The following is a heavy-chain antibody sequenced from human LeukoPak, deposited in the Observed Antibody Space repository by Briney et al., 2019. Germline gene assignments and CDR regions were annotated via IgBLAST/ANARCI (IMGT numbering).Heavy chain of an antibody. J-gene: IGHJ4*02. D-gene: IGHD3-10*01. CDR1: GFTFSSYS. CDR3: ARDGLSYYGSGTGGHYFDY. CDR2: ISSSSSYI. V-gene: IGHV3-21*01. Sequence: PGGSLRLSCAASGFTFSSYSMNWVRQAPGKGLEWVSSISSSSSYIYYADSVKGRFTISRDNAKNSLYLQMNSLRAEDTAVYYCARDGLSYYGSGTGGHYFDYWGQGTLVTVSS.